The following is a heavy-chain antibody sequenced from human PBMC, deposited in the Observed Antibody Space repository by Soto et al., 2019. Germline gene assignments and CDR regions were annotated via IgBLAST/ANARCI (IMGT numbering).Heavy chain of an antibody. CDR3: VRDMGGDPDC. Sequence: SLRLSCAASGFTFSSHWMHWVRQAPGKGLVWVSRINPDGSSTNYADSVKGRFTISRDNAKNTVYLQMNSLGAEDTAVYYCVRDMGGDPDCWGQGTLVTVSS. D-gene: IGHD3-16*01. J-gene: IGHJ4*02. CDR1: GFTFSSHW. CDR2: INPDGSST. V-gene: IGHV3-74*01.